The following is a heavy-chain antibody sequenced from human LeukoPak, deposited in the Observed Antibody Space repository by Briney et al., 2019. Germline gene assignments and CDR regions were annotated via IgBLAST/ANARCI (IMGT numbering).Heavy chain of an antibody. CDR2: ISSSSSYI. Sequence: GGSLRLSCAASGFTFSTYSRNWVRKAPGKGLEWVSSISSSSSYIYYADSVKGRFTISRDNAKNSLYLQMNSLRVEDTAVYYCARGGMSYYDFWSGHSEFQHWGQGTLVTVSS. D-gene: IGHD3-3*01. V-gene: IGHV3-21*01. J-gene: IGHJ1*01. CDR3: ARGGMSYYDFWSGHSEFQH. CDR1: GFTFSTYS.